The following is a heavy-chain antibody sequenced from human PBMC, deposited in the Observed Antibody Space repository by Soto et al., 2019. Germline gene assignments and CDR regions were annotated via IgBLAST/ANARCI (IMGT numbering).Heavy chain of an antibody. Sequence: SETLSLTCTVSGGSISSGYCYWGWIRQPPGKGLEWIGYIYYSGSTYYNPSLKSRVTISVDTSKNQFSLKLSSVTAADTAVYYCARTGFWFDPWGQGTLVTVSS. CDR3: ARTGFWFDP. CDR1: GGSISSGYCY. J-gene: IGHJ5*02. CDR2: IYYSGST. V-gene: IGHV4-30-4*01.